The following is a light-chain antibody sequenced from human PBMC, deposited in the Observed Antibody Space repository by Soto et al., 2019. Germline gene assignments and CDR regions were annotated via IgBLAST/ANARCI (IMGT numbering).Light chain of an antibody. Sequence: DIPMTQSPSTLSASVGDRVTITCRASQTISNWLAWYQQKPGKAPKRLIYDASSLEGGVPSRFSGSGSGTEFTLTLSSLQPDDFATYYCQQYYSYWTFGQGTKVEIK. CDR1: QTISNW. CDR3: QQYYSYWT. J-gene: IGKJ1*01. CDR2: DAS. V-gene: IGKV1-5*01.